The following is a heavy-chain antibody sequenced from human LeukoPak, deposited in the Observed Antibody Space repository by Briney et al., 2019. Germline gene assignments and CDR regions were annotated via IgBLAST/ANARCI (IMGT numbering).Heavy chain of an antibody. Sequence: PSETLSLTCAVYGGSFSGYYWSWIRPPPGKGLEWIGEINHSGSTNYNPPLKSRVTISVDTSKNQFSLKLSSVTAADTAVYYCARAGLGERSSRSVDYWGQGTLVTVSS. CDR1: GGSFSGYY. CDR3: ARAGLGERSSRSVDY. D-gene: IGHD3-16*01. CDR2: INHSGST. J-gene: IGHJ4*02. V-gene: IGHV4-34*01.